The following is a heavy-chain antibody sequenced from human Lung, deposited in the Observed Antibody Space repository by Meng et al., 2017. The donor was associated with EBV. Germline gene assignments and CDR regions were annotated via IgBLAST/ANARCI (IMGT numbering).Heavy chain of an antibody. CDR2: IYHSGST. CDR3: ARGLWYYDRGGYFDN. D-gene: IGHD3-22*01. J-gene: IGHJ4*02. Sequence: QLQLQAYRSGLVTPSPTLSLTCAVSGGSISSGGYSWSWIRQPAGKGLEWIGYIYHSGSTYYNPSLKSRVTISVDTSKNQLSLRLSSVTAADTAVYYCARGLWYYDRGGYFDNWGRGTLVTVSS. V-gene: IGHV4-30-2*01. CDR1: GGSISSGGYS.